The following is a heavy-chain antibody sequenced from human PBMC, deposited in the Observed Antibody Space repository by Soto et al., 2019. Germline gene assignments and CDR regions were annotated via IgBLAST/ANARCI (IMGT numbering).Heavy chain of an antibody. CDR2: ISYDGSNK. D-gene: IGHD3-3*01. V-gene: IGHV3-30*18. J-gene: IGHJ4*02. CDR3: AKELPIFGEDLEYYFDY. Sequence: GGSLRLSCAASGFTFSSYGMHWVRQAPGKGLEWVAVISYDGSNKYYADSVKGRFTISRDNSKNTLYLQMNSLRAEDTAVYYCAKELPIFGEDLEYYFDYWGQGTLVTVSS. CDR1: GFTFSSYG.